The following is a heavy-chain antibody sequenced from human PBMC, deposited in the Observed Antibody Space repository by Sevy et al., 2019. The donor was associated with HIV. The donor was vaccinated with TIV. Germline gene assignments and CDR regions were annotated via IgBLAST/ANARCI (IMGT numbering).Heavy chain of an antibody. D-gene: IGHD3-22*01. J-gene: IGHJ2*01. Sequence: GGSLRLSCVASGFTFDDYAMHWVRQAPGKGLEWVSGLSWNSGSIAYADSVRGRYAISRDNAKNSLCLQMNSLSAEDTAFYYSSKGSPSSDSSGYPFYWYFDLWGRGTLVTVSS. V-gene: IGHV3-9*01. CDR1: GFTFDDYA. CDR2: LSWNSGSI. CDR3: SKGSPSSDSSGYPFYWYFDL.